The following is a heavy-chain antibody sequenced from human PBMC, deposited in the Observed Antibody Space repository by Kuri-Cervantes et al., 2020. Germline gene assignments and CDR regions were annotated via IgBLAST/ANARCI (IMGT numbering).Heavy chain of an antibody. CDR3: ARRVAVAALDY. CDR1: GYSFTSYW. J-gene: IGHJ4*02. V-gene: IGHV5-51*01. CDR2: IYPGDSDT. D-gene: IGHD6-19*01. Sequence: GGSLRLSCKGSGYSFTSYWIGWVRQMPGKGLEWMGIIYPGDSDTRYGPSFQGQVTISADKSISTAYLQWSSLKASDTAMYYCARRVAVAALDYWGQGTLVTVSS.